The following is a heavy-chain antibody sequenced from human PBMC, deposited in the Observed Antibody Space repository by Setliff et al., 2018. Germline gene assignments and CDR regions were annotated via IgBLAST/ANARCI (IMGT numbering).Heavy chain of an antibody. D-gene: IGHD3-22*01. CDR1: GYTFLSYG. J-gene: IGHJ4*02. CDR2: ISAYTGKT. Sequence: ASVKVSCKAVGYTFLSYGLSWVRQALGQGFEWMGWISAYTGKTDYAQKFQGRVTMTRDTSISTAYMELSRLRSDDTAMYYCARASMIVVVTSIDYWGQGTLVTVSS. V-gene: IGHV1-18*01. CDR3: ARASMIVVVTSIDY.